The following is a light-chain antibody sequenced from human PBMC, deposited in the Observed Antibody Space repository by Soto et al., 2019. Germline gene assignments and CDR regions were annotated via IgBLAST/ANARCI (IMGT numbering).Light chain of an antibody. CDR3: QQYGSSSYT. CDR1: QSISSSY. J-gene: IGKJ2*01. CDR2: AAS. Sequence: EIVLTQSPGTLSLSPGERATLSCRASQSISSSYLAWYQQKPGQAPRLLIYAASSRATGIPDRFSGSGSGTDFTLTISRLEPADFAVYYWQQYGSSSYTFGQGTQLEIK. V-gene: IGKV3-20*01.